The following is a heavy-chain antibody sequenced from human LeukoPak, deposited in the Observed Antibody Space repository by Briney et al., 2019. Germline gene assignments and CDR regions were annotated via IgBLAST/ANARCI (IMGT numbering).Heavy chain of an antibody. CDR1: GFTFSSYS. V-gene: IGHV3-21*01. CDR3: ARDAGVVRGVNAFDI. J-gene: IGHJ3*02. CDR2: ISSSSSYI. Sequence: PGGSLRLSCAASGFTFSSYSMNWVRQAPGKGLEWVSSISSSSSYIYYAASVKGRFTISRDNAKNSLYLQMNSLRAEDTAVYYCARDAGVVRGVNAFDIWGQGTMVTVSS. D-gene: IGHD3-10*01.